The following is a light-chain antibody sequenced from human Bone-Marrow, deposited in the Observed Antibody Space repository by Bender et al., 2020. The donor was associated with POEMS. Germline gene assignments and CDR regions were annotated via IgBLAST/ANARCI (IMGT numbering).Light chain of an antibody. CDR1: SSNIGRNT. Sequence: QSVLTQPPSASGTPGLRGTISCSGSSSNIGRNTVNWYQQLPGMAPKLLIYSNNQRPSGVPDRFSGSKSGTSASLAITGLQAEDEADYYCQAYDNGLRGSVFGGGTKLTVL. J-gene: IGLJ3*02. CDR2: SNN. CDR3: QAYDNGLRGSV. V-gene: IGLV1-44*01.